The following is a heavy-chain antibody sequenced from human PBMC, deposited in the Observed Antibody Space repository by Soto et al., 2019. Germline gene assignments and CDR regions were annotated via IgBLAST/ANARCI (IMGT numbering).Heavy chain of an antibody. D-gene: IGHD2-15*01. CDR1: GYSFTSYW. CDR3: ARQWRGYCSGGSCYTDAFDI. J-gene: IGHJ3*02. CDR2: IYPGDSDT. V-gene: IGHV5-51*01. Sequence: PGESLKISCKGSGYSFTSYWIGWVRQVPGKGLEWMGIIYPGDSDTRYSPSFQGQVTISADKSISTAYLQWSSLKASDTAMYYCARQWRGYCSGGSCYTDAFDIWGQGTMVTVSS.